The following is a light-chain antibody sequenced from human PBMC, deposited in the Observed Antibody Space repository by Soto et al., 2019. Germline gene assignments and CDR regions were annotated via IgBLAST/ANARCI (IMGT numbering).Light chain of an antibody. CDR2: DAS. Sequence: EIVLTQSPATLSLSPGERATLSCRASQSASSYLAWYQQKPGQAPRLLINDASNTATGIPARFSGSGSGTDITLTISSLEPEDFAVYYCQQRSNWTLTFGGGTKVDIK. V-gene: IGKV3-11*01. J-gene: IGKJ4*02. CDR3: QQRSNWTLT. CDR1: QSASSY.